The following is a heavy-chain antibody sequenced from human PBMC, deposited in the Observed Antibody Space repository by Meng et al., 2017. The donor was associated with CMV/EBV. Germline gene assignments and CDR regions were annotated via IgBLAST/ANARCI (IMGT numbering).Heavy chain of an antibody. CDR2: ISSSGSTI. D-gene: IGHD3-16*01. CDR1: GFTFSSYE. Sequence: GGSLRLSCAASGFTFSSYEMNWVRQAPGKGLEWVSYISSSGSTIYYADSVKGRFTISRDNAKNSLYQQMNSLRAEDTAVYYCARAGPHLGFDYWGQGTLVTVSS. V-gene: IGHV3-48*03. CDR3: ARAGPHLGFDY. J-gene: IGHJ4*02.